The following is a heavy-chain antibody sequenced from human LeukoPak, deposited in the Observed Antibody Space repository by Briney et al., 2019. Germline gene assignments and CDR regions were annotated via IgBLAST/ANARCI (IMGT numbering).Heavy chain of an antibody. CDR3: ARASYDILTGYKTEDY. V-gene: IGHV1-18*01. CDR1: GYTFTSYG. D-gene: IGHD3-9*01. J-gene: IGHJ4*02. CDR2: ISAYNGNT. Sequence: ASVKVSCKASGYTFTSYGISWVRQAPGQGLEWMGWISAYNGNTNYAQKLQGRVTMTTDTSTSTAYMELRSLRSDDTAVYYCARASYDILTGYKTEDYWGQGTLVTVSS.